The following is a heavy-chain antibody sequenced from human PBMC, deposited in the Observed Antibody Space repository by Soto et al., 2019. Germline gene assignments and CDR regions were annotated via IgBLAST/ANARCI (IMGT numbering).Heavy chain of an antibody. CDR3: ARDTEQKEFYFDY. D-gene: IGHD3-10*01. V-gene: IGHV3-21*01. CDR1: GFTFSSYS. J-gene: IGHJ4*02. CDR2: IVGSSSYI. Sequence: GGSLRLSCAASGFTFSSYSMNWVRQAPGKGLEWVSSIVGSSSYIYYADSVKGRFTISRDNAKNSLYLQMNSLRAEDTAVYYCARDTEQKEFYFDYWGQGTLVTVSS.